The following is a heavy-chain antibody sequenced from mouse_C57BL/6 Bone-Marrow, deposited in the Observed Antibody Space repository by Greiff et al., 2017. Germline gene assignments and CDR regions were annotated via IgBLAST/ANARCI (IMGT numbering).Heavy chain of an antibody. D-gene: IGHD2-10*01. Sequence: QVQLQQSGAELARPGASVKLSCKASGYTFTSYGISWVKQRTGQGLEWIGEIYPRSGNTYYNEKFKGKATLTADKYSSTAYMELRSLTSEDSAVYFCARSYYGHYYAMDYWGQGTSVTVSS. J-gene: IGHJ4*01. CDR2: IYPRSGNT. CDR3: ARSYYGHYYAMDY. V-gene: IGHV1-81*01. CDR1: GYTFTSYG.